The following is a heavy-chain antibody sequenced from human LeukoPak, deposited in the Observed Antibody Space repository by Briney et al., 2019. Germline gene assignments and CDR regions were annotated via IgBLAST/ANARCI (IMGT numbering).Heavy chain of an antibody. D-gene: IGHD2-8*01. Sequence: GGSLRLSCAASGFTFSSYSMNWVRQAPGKGLEWVSSISSSSSYIYYADSVKGRFTISRDNAKNSLYLQMNSLKTEDTAVYYCTRVPRRWDIVLMVYARTFDYWGQGTLVTVSS. CDR2: ISSSSSYI. CDR3: TRVPRRWDIVLMVYARTFDY. V-gene: IGHV3-21*03. CDR1: GFTFSSYS. J-gene: IGHJ4*02.